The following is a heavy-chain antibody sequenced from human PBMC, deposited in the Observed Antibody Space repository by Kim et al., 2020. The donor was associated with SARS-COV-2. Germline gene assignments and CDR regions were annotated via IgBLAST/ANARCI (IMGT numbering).Heavy chain of an antibody. CDR1: GYTFTGYY. J-gene: IGHJ6*01. V-gene: IGHV1-2*02. CDR2: INPHSGDT. CDR3: ARSDDFYCSGSYSPYYFYG. Sequence: ASVKVSCKPSGYTFTGYYIHWVRQAPGQGLEWMGWINPHSGDTDYAQKFQGRVTMTRDTSISTAYMELSRLKSDDTAVYYCARSDDFYCSGSYSPYYFYG. D-gene: IGHD3-10*01.